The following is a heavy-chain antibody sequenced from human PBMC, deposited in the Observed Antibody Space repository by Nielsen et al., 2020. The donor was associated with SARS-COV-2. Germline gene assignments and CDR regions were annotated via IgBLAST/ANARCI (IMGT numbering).Heavy chain of an antibody. CDR1: GGSISSSSYY. J-gene: IGHJ4*02. D-gene: IGHD6-19*01. CDR2: IYYSGNT. V-gene: IGHV4-39*07. Sequence: SETLSLTCTASGGSISSSSYYWGWIRQPPGKGLEWIGNIYYSGNTNFNPSLKSRVTISVEASKSQCSLKVSSVTAADTAVYYCAGRAVAGTRAWDNWGQGTLVIVSS. CDR3: AGRAVAGTRAWDN.